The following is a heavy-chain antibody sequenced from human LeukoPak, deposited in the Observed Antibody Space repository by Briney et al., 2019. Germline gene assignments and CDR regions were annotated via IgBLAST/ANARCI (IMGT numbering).Heavy chain of an antibody. CDR2: IYTSGNT. D-gene: IGHD2-2*02. Sequence: SETLSLTCTVSGGSISSGSYYWSWIRQPAGKGLEWIGRIYTSGNTNYNPYLKSRVTISVDTSKRQFSLRLSSVTAADTAVYYCAREDLQYPWYYFDYWGQGILVIVSS. CDR1: GGSISSGSYY. V-gene: IGHV4-61*02. CDR3: AREDLQYPWYYFDY. J-gene: IGHJ4*02.